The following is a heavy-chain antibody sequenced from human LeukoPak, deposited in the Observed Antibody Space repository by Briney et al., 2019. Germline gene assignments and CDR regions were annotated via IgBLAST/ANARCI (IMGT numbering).Heavy chain of an antibody. J-gene: IGHJ4*02. Sequence: PGGSLRLSCAPSGFTFSNYWMSWVRQAPGKGLEWVANIKEDGSDKYYAGSVKGRFTISRDNAKNSLYLQMNGLRAEDTAVYYCARKRDMPTTGNFEYWGQGTLVTVSS. D-gene: IGHD5-12*01. V-gene: IGHV3-7*01. CDR2: IKEDGSDK. CDR1: GFTFSNYW. CDR3: ARKRDMPTTGNFEY.